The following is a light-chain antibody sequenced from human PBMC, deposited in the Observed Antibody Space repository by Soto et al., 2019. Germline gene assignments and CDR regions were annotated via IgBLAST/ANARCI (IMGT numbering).Light chain of an antibody. V-gene: IGLV2-14*01. CDR3: SSYTSSSTVV. J-gene: IGLJ2*01. CDR1: SSDVGRYNY. Sequence: QSALTQPASVSGSPGQSITISCTGTSSDVGRYNYVSWCQQHPGKAPKLIIYDVNTRPSGVSNRFSGSKSGNTASLTISGLQAEDEADYYCSSYTSSSTVVFGGGTKL. CDR2: DVN.